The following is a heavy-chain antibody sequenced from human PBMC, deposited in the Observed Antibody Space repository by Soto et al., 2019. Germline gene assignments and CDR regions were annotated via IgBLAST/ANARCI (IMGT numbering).Heavy chain of an antibody. CDR3: ASQGQTGTDPYNWFDP. CDR1: GGTFSSYA. D-gene: IGHD1-1*01. V-gene: IGHV1-69*06. J-gene: IGHJ5*02. Sequence: GASVKVSCKASGGTFSSYAISWVRQAPGQGLEWMGGIIPIFGTANYAQKFQGRVTITADKSTSTAYMELSSLRSEDTAVYYCASQGQTGTDPYNWFDPWGQGTLVTVSS. CDR2: IIPIFGTA.